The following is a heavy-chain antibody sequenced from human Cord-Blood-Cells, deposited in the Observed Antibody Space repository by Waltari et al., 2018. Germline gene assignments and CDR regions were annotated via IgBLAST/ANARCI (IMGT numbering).Heavy chain of an antibody. Sequence: QLQLQESGPGLVKPSETLPLTCTVSGGSISSSSYYWGWIRQPPGKGLDGIGSIYYSGSTYYNPSLKSRVTISVDTSKNQFSLKLSSVTAADTAVYYCASGDSSSPFDYWGQGTLVTVSS. D-gene: IGHD6-13*01. CDR3: ASGDSSSPFDY. CDR2: IYYSGST. CDR1: GGSISSSSYY. V-gene: IGHV4-39*01. J-gene: IGHJ4*02.